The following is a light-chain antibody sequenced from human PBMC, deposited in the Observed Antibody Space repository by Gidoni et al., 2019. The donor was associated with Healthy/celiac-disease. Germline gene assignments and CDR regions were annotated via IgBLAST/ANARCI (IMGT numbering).Light chain of an antibody. CDR1: QSISSR. CDR3: QQYNSYSIT. V-gene: IGKV1-5*01. J-gene: IGKJ5*01. CDR2: GAS. Sequence: ENHMTQSPTTLSASVGDRVHITCRASQSISSRFAWYQQKPGKAPKLLIYGASSLDSGVPSRFSGSGSGTEFTLTISSLQPDDFATYYCQQYNSYSITFGEGTRLEIK.